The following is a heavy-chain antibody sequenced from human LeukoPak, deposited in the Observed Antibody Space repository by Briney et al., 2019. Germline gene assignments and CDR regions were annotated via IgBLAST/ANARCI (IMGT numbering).Heavy chain of an antibody. V-gene: IGHV4-4*07. CDR2: IYTSGST. Sequence: SETLSLTCTVSGGSISSYYWSWIRQPAGKGLEWIGRIYTSGSTTYNPSLKSRVTISVDTSKNQFSLKLSSVTAADTAVYYCARDLPSSGDAFDIWGQGTMVTVSS. J-gene: IGHJ3*02. D-gene: IGHD3-22*01. CDR3: ARDLPSSGDAFDI. CDR1: GGSISSYY.